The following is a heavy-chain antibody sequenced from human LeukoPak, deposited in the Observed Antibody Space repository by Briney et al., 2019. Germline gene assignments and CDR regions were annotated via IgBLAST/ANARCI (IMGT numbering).Heavy chain of an antibody. CDR2: IYPTGHT. D-gene: IGHD6-19*01. CDR3: ARITDPDYRSGWSGADY. Sequence: SETLSLTCTVSGGSLGNYYWSWIRQPAGKGLEWIGRIYPTGHTHYNPSLKSRVTMSVDTSKNQFSLKITSVTAADTAVYYCARITDPDYRSGWSGADYWGRGTQVTVSA. V-gene: IGHV4-4*07. J-gene: IGHJ4*02. CDR1: GGSLGNYY.